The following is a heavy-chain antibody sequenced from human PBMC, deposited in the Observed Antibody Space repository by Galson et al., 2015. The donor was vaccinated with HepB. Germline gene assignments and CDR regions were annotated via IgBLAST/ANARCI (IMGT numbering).Heavy chain of an antibody. CDR1: GFTFSNAW. CDR2: IKSKTDGGTT. CDR3: TTTKWGFGDYFDY. Sequence: SLRLSCAASGFTFSNAWMNWVRQAPGKGLEWVGRIKSKTDGGTTDYAAPVKGRFTISRDDSKNTLYLQMNSLKTEDTAVYYCTTTKWGFGDYFDYWGQGTLVTVSS. V-gene: IGHV3-15*07. D-gene: IGHD7-27*01. J-gene: IGHJ4*02.